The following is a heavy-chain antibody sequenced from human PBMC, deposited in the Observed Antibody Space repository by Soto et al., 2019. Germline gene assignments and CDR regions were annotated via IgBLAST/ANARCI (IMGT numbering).Heavy chain of an antibody. CDR1: GGSISSGGYY. CDR2: INHSGST. CDR3: AASCVACGGFNYYGMDV. J-gene: IGHJ6*02. Sequence: SETLSLTCTVSGGSISSGGYYWSWIRQHPGKGLEWIGYINHSGSTYYNPSLKSRVTISVDTSKNQFSLKLSSVTAADTAVYYCAASCVACGGFNYYGMDVWGQGTTVTVSS. D-gene: IGHD2-21*01. V-gene: IGHV4-31*03.